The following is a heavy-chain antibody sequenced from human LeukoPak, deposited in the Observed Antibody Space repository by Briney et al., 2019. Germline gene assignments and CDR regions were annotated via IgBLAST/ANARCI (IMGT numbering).Heavy chain of an antibody. D-gene: IGHD5-18*01. CDR1: GFTFSDFY. CDR3: ASSGYSYGSTKSDY. J-gene: IGHJ4*02. Sequence: GGSLRLSCAASGFTFSDFYMSWIRQAPGKGLEWVSYISSSCSTIYYADSVKARFTISRDNSKNTLYLQMNSLRAEDTAVYYCASSGYSYGSTKSDYWGQGTLVTVSS. CDR2: ISSSCSTI. V-gene: IGHV3-11*01.